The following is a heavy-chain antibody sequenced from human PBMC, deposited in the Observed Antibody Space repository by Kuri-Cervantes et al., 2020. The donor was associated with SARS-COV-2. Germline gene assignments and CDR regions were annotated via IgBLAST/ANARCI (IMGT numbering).Heavy chain of an antibody. J-gene: IGHJ6*03. Sequence: SETLSLTCAVYDGSFSGYYWSWIRQPPGKGLEWIGEINHSGSTNYNPSLKSRVTISVGTSKNQFSLKLSSVTAAGTAVYYCAMNQRGMVRGVRPTGYYYMDVWGKGTTVTVSS. CDR1: DGSFSGYY. CDR3: AMNQRGMVRGVRPTGYYYMDV. D-gene: IGHD3-10*01. V-gene: IGHV4-34*01. CDR2: INHSGST.